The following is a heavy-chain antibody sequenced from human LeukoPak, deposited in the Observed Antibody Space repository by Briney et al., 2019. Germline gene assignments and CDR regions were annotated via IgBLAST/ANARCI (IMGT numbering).Heavy chain of an antibody. J-gene: IGHJ5*02. D-gene: IGHD3-22*01. CDR3: ARDSTLGPSYYYDSSGYGWFDP. CDR1: GGTFSSYA. Sequence: ASVKVSCKASGGTFSSYAISWVRQAPGQGLEWMGGITPIFGTANYAQKFQGRVTITADESTSTAYMELSSLRSEDTAVYYCARDSTLGPSYYYDSSGYGWFDPWGQGTLVTVSS. V-gene: IGHV1-69*13. CDR2: ITPIFGTA.